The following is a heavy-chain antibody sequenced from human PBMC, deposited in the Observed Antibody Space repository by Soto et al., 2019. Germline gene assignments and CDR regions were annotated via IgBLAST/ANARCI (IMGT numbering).Heavy chain of an antibody. CDR2: IYYSGST. Sequence: SETLSLTCTVSGGSISSYYWSWIRQPPGKGLEWIGYIYYSGSTNYNPSLKSRVTISVDTSKNQFSLKLSSVTAADTAVYYCARADGDSEEYFQHWGQGTLVTVS. V-gene: IGHV4-59*01. J-gene: IGHJ1*01. CDR3: ARADGDSEEYFQH. D-gene: IGHD4-17*01. CDR1: GGSISSYY.